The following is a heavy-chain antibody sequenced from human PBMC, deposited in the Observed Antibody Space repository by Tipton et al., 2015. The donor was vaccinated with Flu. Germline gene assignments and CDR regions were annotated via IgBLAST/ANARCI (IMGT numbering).Heavy chain of an antibody. Sequence: TLSLPCTVSGGSISSGGAYWSWIHQRPGKGLEWIGCIYYSGSTYYSPSLASRLTISVDTSKNQFSLKLSSVTAADTAVYYCARRDYSNYVSEPKNWFDPWGQGVLVTVSS. D-gene: IGHD4-11*01. CDR2: IYYSGST. J-gene: IGHJ5*02. CDR1: GGSISSGGAY. V-gene: IGHV4-31*03. CDR3: ARRDYSNYVSEPKNWFDP.